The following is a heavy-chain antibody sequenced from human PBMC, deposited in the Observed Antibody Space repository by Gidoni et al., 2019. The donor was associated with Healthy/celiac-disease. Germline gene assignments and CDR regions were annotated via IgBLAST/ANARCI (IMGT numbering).Heavy chain of an antibody. CDR2: IYYSGST. CDR3: ARGNYSSSWYRGVTWPYFDY. V-gene: IGHV4-31*03. D-gene: IGHD6-13*01. Sequence: QVQLQESGPGLVKPSQTLSLTCTVSGGSISSCGYYWSWIRQHPGKGLEWIGYIYYSGSTYYNPSLKSRVTISVDTSKNQFSLKLSSVTAADTAVYYCARGNYSSSWYRGVTWPYFDYWGQGTLVTVSS. CDR1: GGSISSCGYY. J-gene: IGHJ4*02.